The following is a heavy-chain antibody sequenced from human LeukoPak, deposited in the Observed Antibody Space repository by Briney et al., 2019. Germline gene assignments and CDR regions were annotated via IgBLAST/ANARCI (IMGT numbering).Heavy chain of an antibody. CDR1: GFTFSSYA. J-gene: IGHJ3*02. CDR2: ISGSGGST. Sequence: GGSLRLSCAASGFTFSSYAMSWVRQAQGKGLEWVSAISGSGGSTYYADSVKGRFTISRDNSKNTLYLQMNSLRAEDTAVYYCAKDYSSGYYYNAFDIWGQGTMVTVSS. D-gene: IGHD3-22*01. V-gene: IGHV3-23*01. CDR3: AKDYSSGYYYNAFDI.